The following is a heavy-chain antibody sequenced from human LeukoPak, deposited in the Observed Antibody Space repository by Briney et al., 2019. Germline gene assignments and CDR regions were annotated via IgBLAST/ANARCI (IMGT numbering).Heavy chain of an antibody. CDR3: AKGSDSRGIAAIAYDY. Sequence: GGSLRLSCAASGFTFSRYGMSWVRQAPGKGLEWVSGTGGGGASTYYADSVKGRFTISRDNSKNTLYLQIDSLRVEDTAIYFCAKGSDSRGIAAIAYDYWGQGTLVTVSS. J-gene: IGHJ4*02. CDR1: GFTFSRYG. CDR2: TGGGGAST. V-gene: IGHV3-23*01. D-gene: IGHD6-13*01.